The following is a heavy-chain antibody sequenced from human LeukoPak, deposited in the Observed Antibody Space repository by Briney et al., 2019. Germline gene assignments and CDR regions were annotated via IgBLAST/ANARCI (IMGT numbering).Heavy chain of an antibody. CDR2: IYYSGST. J-gene: IGHJ5*02. V-gene: IGHV4-59*01. CDR3: ARNVAVAGIFRGWFDP. Sequence: SETLSLTCTVSGGSISSYYWSWIRPPPGKGLEWIGYIYYSGSTNYNPSLKSRVTISVDTSKDQFSLKLSSVTAADTAVYYCARNVAVAGIFRGWFDPWGQGTLVTVSS. CDR1: GGSISSYY. D-gene: IGHD6-19*01.